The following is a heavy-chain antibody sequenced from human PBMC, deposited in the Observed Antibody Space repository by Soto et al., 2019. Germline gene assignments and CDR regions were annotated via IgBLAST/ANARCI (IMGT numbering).Heavy chain of an antibody. CDR2: IYYSGST. Sequence: PSETLSLTCTVSGASISSGGYYWSWIPQHPGKGLEWIGYIYYSGSTYYNPSLKSRVTISVDTSKNQFSLKLSSVTAADTAVYYCARDRHGYGDYDYWGQGTLVTVSS. J-gene: IGHJ4*02. D-gene: IGHD4-17*01. CDR3: ARDRHGYGDYDY. CDR1: GASISSGGYY. V-gene: IGHV4-31*03.